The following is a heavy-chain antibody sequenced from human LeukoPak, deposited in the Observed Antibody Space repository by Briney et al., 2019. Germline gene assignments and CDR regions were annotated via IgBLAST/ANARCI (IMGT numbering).Heavy chain of an antibody. Sequence: GGSLRLSCAASGFTVSSNYMSWVRQAPGKGLEWVSVIYSGGSTYYADSVKGRFTISRDNSKNTLCLQMNSLRAEDTAVYYCARGACSGTSCYYGNYYFDSWGQGTLVTVSS. CDR1: GFTVSSNY. J-gene: IGHJ4*02. V-gene: IGHV3-53*01. CDR3: ARGACSGTSCYYGNYYFDS. CDR2: IYSGGST. D-gene: IGHD2-2*01.